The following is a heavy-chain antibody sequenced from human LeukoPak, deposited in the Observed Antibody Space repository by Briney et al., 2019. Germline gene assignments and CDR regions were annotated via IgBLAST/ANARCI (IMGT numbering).Heavy chain of an antibody. CDR1: DFSFITYA. CDR3: ARAYGDYVYILGY. Sequence: TGGSLRLSCAASDFSFITYAMSWVRQAPGKGLEWVSTITGRGDATYYADSVKGRFTIPRDNSKNTLYLQMHSLRADDTAVYYCARAYGDYVYILGYWGQGTLVTVSS. CDR2: ITGRGDAT. D-gene: IGHD4-17*01. V-gene: IGHV3-23*01. J-gene: IGHJ4*02.